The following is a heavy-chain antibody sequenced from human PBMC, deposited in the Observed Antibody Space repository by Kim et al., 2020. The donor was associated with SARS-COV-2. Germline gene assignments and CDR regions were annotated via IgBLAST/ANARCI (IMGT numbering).Heavy chain of an antibody. D-gene: IGHD6-13*01. Sequence: GGSLRLSCAASGFTFSSYAMSWVRQAPGKGLEWVSAISGSGGSTYYADSVKGRFTISRDNSKNTLYLQMNSLRAEDTAVYYCAKVIGGYSSSWNSQGTGTYYFDYWGQGTLVTVSS. CDR2: ISGSGGST. V-gene: IGHV3-23*01. J-gene: IGHJ4*02. CDR1: GFTFSSYA. CDR3: AKVIGGYSSSWNSQGTGTYYFDY.